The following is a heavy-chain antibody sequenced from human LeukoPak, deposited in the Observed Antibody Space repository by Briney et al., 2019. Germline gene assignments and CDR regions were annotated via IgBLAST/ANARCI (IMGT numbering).Heavy chain of an antibody. CDR1: GFTFSSYG. CDR3: AKEGDYDFYYGMGV. J-gene: IGHJ6*02. Sequence: GRSLRLSCAASGFTFSSYGMHWVRQAPGKGLEWVAVIWYDGSNKYYADSVKGRFTISRDNSKNTLYLQMNSLRAEDTAVYYCAKEGDYDFYYGMGVWGQGTTVTVSS. CDR2: IWYDGSNK. V-gene: IGHV3-33*06. D-gene: IGHD5-12*01.